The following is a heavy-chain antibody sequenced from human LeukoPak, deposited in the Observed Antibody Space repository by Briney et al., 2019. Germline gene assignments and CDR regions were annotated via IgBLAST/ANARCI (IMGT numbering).Heavy chain of an antibody. J-gene: IGHJ4*02. CDR2: IRPTGTNT. CDR3: AKLAFYETSAPLRDISF. Sequence: PGGSLRLSCAASGFPFNTYAMSWVHQAPGKGLEYVSVIRPTGTNTYYASSVKGRFTISRDDSRTTVYLQMSSLRAEDTAIYYCAKLAFYETSAPLRDISFWGQGTLVTVSS. CDR1: GFPFNTYA. V-gene: IGHV3-23*01. D-gene: IGHD3-3*02.